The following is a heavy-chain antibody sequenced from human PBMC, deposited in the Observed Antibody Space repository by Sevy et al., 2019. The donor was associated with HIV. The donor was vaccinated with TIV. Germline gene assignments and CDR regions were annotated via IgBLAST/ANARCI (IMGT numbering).Heavy chain of an antibody. CDR1: GFTFSSYS. CDR3: ARDLTIPYYYYYMDV. J-gene: IGHJ6*03. CDR2: ISSSSSYI. Sequence: GVSLRLSCAASGFTFSSYSMNWVRQAPGKGLEWVSSISSSSSYIYYADSVKGRFTISRDNAKNSLYLQMNSLRAEDTAVYYCARDLTIPYYYYYMDVWGKGTTVTVSS. V-gene: IGHV3-21*01.